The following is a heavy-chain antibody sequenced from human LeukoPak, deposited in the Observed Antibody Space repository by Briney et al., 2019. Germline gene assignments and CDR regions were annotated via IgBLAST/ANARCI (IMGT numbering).Heavy chain of an antibody. CDR3: ARDNKSGYLDWLYPSYGMDV. D-gene: IGHD3-9*01. CDR2: IYYSGST. J-gene: IGHJ6*02. V-gene: IGHV4-59*01. CDR1: GGSISSYY. Sequence: SETLSLTCTVSGGSISSYYWSWIRQPPGRGLEWIGYIYYSGSTNYNPSLKSRVTIPVDTSKNQFSLKLSSVTAADTAVYYCARDNKSGYLDWLYPSYGMDVWGQGTTVTVSS.